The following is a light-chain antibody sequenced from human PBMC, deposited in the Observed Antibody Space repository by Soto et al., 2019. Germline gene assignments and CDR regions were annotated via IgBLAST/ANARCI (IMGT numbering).Light chain of an antibody. CDR2: EVT. J-gene: IGLJ3*02. V-gene: IGLV2-14*01. Sequence: QSALTQPASVSGSPGQSITISCTGTSRDVGGYNYVSWYRQHPGKAPKLMIYEVTHRPSGVSLRFSGSKSGNTASLTISGLQAEDDAHYYCSSYTSSTSWVFGGGTKLTVL. CDR1: SRDVGGYNY. CDR3: SSYTSSTSWV.